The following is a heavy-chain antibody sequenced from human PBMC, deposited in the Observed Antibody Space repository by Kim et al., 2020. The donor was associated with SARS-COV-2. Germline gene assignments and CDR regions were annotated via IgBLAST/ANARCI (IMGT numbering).Heavy chain of an antibody. CDR3: ATSSGWSIDAFDV. CDR1: GGSFSGYY. V-gene: IGHV4-34*01. J-gene: IGHJ3*01. Sequence: SETLSLTCAVYGGSFSGYYWSWIRQSPGKGLEWIGEINHSGSTMYNPSLESRVTISVDSSKNQFSLNLASVTAADTAIYYCATSSGWSIDAFDVWGQGTMVTVSS. CDR2: INHSGST. D-gene: IGHD6-19*01.